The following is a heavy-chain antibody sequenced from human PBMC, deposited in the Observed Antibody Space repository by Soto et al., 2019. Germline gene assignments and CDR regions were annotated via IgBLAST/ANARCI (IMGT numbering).Heavy chain of an antibody. CDR3: AREDIVVVPAAMSWFDP. V-gene: IGHV3-11*01. CDR1: GFTFSDYY. Sequence: GGSLSLSCAASGFTFSDYYMSWIRQAPGKGLEWVSYISSSGSTIYYADSVKGRFTISRDNAKNSLYLQMNSLRAEDTAVYYCAREDIVVVPAAMSWFDPWGQGTLVTVSS. J-gene: IGHJ5*02. CDR2: ISSSGSTI. D-gene: IGHD2-2*01.